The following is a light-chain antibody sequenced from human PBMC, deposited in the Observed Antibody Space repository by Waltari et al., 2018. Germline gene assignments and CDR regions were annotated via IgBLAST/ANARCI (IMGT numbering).Light chain of an antibody. CDR2: GAS. CDR1: QSVGRS. Sequence: EIVLTQSPGTLSLSPGERATLSCRASQSVGRSLTWYQQRPGQAPRLLIYGASSRATGIPDRFSGSGSGTDFSLTISRLEPEDFALYYCQQYVRLPVSFGQGTKVDIK. J-gene: IGKJ1*01. V-gene: IGKV3-20*01. CDR3: QQYVRLPVS.